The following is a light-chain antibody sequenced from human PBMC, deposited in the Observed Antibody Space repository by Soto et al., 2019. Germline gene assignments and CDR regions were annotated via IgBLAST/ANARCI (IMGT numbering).Light chain of an antibody. CDR3: QQLGSSPGFT. CDR1: QSINSRY. J-gene: IGKJ3*01. CDR2: GAS. Sequence: IGVTQSPGTLYLSPGERATLSCRASQSINSRYFAWYQQKPGQAHRLHIYGASSRATRIPGRLSGSGSRTDFDLTIRRVEPGDFGVYYCQQLGSSPGFTFGPGTKVDIK. V-gene: IGKV3-20*01.